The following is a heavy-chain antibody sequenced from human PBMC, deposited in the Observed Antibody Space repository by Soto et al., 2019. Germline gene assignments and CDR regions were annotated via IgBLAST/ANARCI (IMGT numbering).Heavy chain of an antibody. CDR3: AGSFSGRGGMDV. D-gene: IGHD3-10*01. V-gene: IGHV6-1*01. J-gene: IGHJ6*02. Sequence: SQTLSLTCAISGDSVSSNSAAWNWIRQSPSRGLEWLGRTYYRSKWYNDYAVSVKSRLTINPDTSKHQFSLQLNSVAPEDTAVYYCAGSFSGRGGMDVWGQGTSVTVSS. CDR1: GDSVSSNSAA. CDR2: TYYRSKWYN.